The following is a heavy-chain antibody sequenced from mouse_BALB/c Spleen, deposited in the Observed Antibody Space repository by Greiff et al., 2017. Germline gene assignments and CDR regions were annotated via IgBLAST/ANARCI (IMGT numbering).Heavy chain of an antibody. Sequence: EVMLVESGAELVKPGASVKLSCTASGFNIKDTYMHWVKQRPEQGLEWIGRIDPANGNTKYDPKFQGKATITADTSSNTAYLQLSSLTSEDTAVYYCARTDDYEPWFAYWGQGTLVTVSA. CDR2: IDPANGNT. J-gene: IGHJ3*01. D-gene: IGHD2-4*01. CDR3: ARTDDYEPWFAY. CDR1: GFNIKDTY. V-gene: IGHV14-3*02.